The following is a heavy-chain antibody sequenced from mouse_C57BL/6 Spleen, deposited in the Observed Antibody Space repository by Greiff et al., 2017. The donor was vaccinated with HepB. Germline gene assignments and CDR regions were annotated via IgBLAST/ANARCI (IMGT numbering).Heavy chain of an antibody. D-gene: IGHD1-1*01. Sequence: VQLQQPGAELVRPGTSVKLSCKASGYTFTSYWMHWVKQRPGQGLEWIGVIDPSDSYTNYNQKFKGKATLTVDTSSSTAYMQLSSLTSEDSAVYYCAREGNYGSRGFAYWGQGTLVTVSA. CDR3: AREGNYGSRGFAY. CDR2: IDPSDSYT. CDR1: GYTFTSYW. J-gene: IGHJ3*01. V-gene: IGHV1-59*01.